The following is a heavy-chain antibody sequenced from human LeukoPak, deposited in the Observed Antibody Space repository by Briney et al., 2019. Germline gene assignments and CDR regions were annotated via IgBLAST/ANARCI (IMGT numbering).Heavy chain of an antibody. Sequence: GGSLRLSCAASGFTFSTYSFSWVRQAPGKGLEWVSGISASGGDTFYADSVKGRFTISRDNSKNTLSLQMNSLRVEDTAIYYCAKDVRRCNGGCTWGQGTLVTVSS. V-gene: IGHV3-23*01. CDR1: GFTFSTYS. D-gene: IGHD2-8*01. CDR3: AKDVRRCNGGCT. J-gene: IGHJ5*02. CDR2: ISASGGDT.